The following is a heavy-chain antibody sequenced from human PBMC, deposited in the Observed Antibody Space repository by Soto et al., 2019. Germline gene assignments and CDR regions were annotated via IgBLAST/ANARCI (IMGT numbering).Heavy chain of an antibody. CDR2: IYNLGTT. CDR1: GGSFSTSNYF. Sequence: SETLSLTCAVSGGSFSTSNYFWGWIRQPPGKGLEWIGSIYNLGTTHYSPSLKSRVFISADTSKNQFSLTLSSVTAADTAVYYCGRHARYSYGYGMDVWGQGTTVTVSS. V-gene: IGHV4-39*01. CDR3: GRHARYSYGYGMDV. J-gene: IGHJ6*02. D-gene: IGHD5-18*01.